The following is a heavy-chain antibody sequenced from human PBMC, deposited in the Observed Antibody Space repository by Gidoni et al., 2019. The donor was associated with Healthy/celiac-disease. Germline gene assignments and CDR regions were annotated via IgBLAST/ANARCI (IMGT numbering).Heavy chain of an antibody. CDR1: GGTFSSYA. CDR2: IIPIFGTA. J-gene: IGHJ4*02. CDR3: ARHPYYDFWSGYYLDY. D-gene: IGHD3-3*01. Sequence: QVQLVQSGAEVNKPWSSVKVSCKASGGTFSSYAISWVRQAPGQGLEWMGGIIPIFGTANYAQKFQGRVTITADESTSTAYMERSSLRSEDTAVYYCARHPYYDFWSGYYLDYWGQGTLVTVSS. V-gene: IGHV1-69*01.